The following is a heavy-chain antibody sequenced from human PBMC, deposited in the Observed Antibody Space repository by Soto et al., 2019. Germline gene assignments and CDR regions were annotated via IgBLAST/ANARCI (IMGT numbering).Heavy chain of an antibody. Sequence: SVKVSCEASGGTFSSYAISWVRQAPGQGLEWMGGIIPIFGTANYAQKFQGRVTITADESTSTAYMELSSLRSEDTAVYYCARGSLIAARRGYYYGMDVWGQGTTVTVSS. J-gene: IGHJ6*02. CDR2: IIPIFGTA. V-gene: IGHV1-69*13. CDR1: GGTFSSYA. D-gene: IGHD6-6*01. CDR3: ARGSLIAARRGYYYGMDV.